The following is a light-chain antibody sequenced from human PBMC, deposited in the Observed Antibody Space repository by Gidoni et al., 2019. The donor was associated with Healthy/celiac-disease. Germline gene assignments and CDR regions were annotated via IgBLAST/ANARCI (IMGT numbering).Light chain of an antibody. V-gene: IGLV2-11*01. CDR3: CSYAGSYTLGV. J-gene: IGLJ2*01. Sequence: QSALTQPRPVSGSPGQSGTISCTGTSSDVGGYNYVSWYQQHPGKAPKLMIYDVSKRPSGVPDRFSGSKSCNTASLTISGLQAEDEADYYCCSYAGSYTLGVFGGGTKLTVL. CDR2: DVS. CDR1: SSDVGGYNY.